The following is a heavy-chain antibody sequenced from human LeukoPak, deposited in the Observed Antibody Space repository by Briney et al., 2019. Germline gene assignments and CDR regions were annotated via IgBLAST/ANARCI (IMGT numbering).Heavy chain of an antibody. V-gene: IGHV1-2*02. CDR1: GYTFTSYD. CDR2: INPNSGGT. D-gene: IGHD3-10*01. Sequence: GASVKVSCKASGYTFTSYDINWVRQATGQGLEWMGWINPNSGGTNYAQKFQGRVAMTRDTSISTAYMELSRLRSDDTAVYYCARSQTYYYGSGSSYPLGYWGQGTLVTVSS. J-gene: IGHJ4*02. CDR3: ARSQTYYYGSGSSYPLGY.